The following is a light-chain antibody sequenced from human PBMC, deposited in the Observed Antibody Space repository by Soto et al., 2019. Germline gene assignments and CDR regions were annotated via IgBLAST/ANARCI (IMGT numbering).Light chain of an antibody. J-gene: IGLJ3*02. CDR1: TGPVTSGRY. CDR2: DTS. V-gene: IGLV7-46*01. Sequence: QAVVTQEASVTVSPGGTVTLTCDSSTGPVTSGRYPYWFQQKPGQAPRTLIYDTSLKYSWTPARFSGSLLRGKAALTLSGARPEDEADYYCLLSYSGGRVFGGGTKVTVL. CDR3: LLSYSGGRV.